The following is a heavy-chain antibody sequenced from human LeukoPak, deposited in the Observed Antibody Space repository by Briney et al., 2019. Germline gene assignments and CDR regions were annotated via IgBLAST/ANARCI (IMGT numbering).Heavy chain of an antibody. V-gene: IGHV3-21*01. CDR3: ARDSPDCSSTSCLEHDY. Sequence: PGGSLRLSCAASGFTFSSYEMNWVRQAPGKGLEWVSSISSSSSYIYYADSVKGRFTISRDNAKNSLYLQMNSLRAEDTAVYYCARDSPDCSSTSCLEHDYWGQGTLVTVSS. CDR2: ISSSSSYI. J-gene: IGHJ4*02. D-gene: IGHD2-2*01. CDR1: GFTFSSYE.